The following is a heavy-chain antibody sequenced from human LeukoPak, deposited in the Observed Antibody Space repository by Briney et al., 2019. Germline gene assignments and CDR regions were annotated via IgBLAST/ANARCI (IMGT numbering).Heavy chain of an antibody. Sequence: SETLSLTCTVSGGSISSSSYYWGWIRQPPGKGLEWIGSIYYSGSTYYNPSLKSRVTISVDTSKNQLSLKLSSVTAADTAVYYCAGREGYCGGGNCYSFFDYWGQGALVTVSS. J-gene: IGHJ4*02. V-gene: IGHV4-39*07. CDR2: IYYSGST. CDR3: AGREGYCGGGNCYSFFDY. CDR1: GGSISSSSYY. D-gene: IGHD2-15*01.